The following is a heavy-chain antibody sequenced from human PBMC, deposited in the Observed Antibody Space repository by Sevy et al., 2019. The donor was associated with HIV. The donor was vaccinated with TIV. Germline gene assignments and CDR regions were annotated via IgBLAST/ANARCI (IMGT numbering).Heavy chain of an antibody. J-gene: IGHJ4*02. CDR3: ARDGGAYTYGTGKY. Sequence: GGSLRLSCAASRFTFSTYAMHWVRQAPGKGLEWVSVLSYDGNIKHYADSVKGRFTISRDDSKNTLYLQMNSLRAEDTAVYYCARDGGAYTYGTGKYWGQGTLVTVSS. CDR1: RFTFSTYA. CDR2: LSYDGNIK. V-gene: IGHV3-30-3*01. D-gene: IGHD5-18*01.